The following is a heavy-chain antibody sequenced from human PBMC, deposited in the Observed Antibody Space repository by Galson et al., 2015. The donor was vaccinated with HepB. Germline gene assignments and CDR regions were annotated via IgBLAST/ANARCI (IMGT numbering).Heavy chain of an antibody. CDR2: IIPILGIA. CDR1: GGTFSSYA. CDR3: ARGRSDIVVLPSQLGTNWFDP. D-gene: IGHD2-2*01. V-gene: IGHV1-69*10. J-gene: IGHJ5*02. Sequence: SVKVSCKASGGTFSSYAISWVRQAPGQGLEWMGGIIPILGIASYAQKFQGRVTVTADKSTSTAYMELSSLRSEDTAVYYCARGRSDIVVLPSQLGTNWFDPWGQGTLVTVSS.